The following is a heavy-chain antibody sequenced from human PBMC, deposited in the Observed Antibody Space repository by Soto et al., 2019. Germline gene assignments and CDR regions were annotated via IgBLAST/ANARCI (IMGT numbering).Heavy chain of an antibody. J-gene: IGHJ5*02. V-gene: IGHV4-31*02. Sequence: SWIRQHPGKGLEWIGYIYYSGSTYYTPSLKSRVTISVDTSKNQFSLKLSSVTAADTAVYYCARDLPLDPWGQGTLVTVSS. CDR2: IYYSGST. CDR3: ARDLPLDP.